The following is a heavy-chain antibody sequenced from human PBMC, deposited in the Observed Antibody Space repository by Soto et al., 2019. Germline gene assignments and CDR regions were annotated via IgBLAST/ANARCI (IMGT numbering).Heavy chain of an antibody. CDR3: ARMSYFYDKWYFDL. V-gene: IGHV4-30-4*01. Sequence: SETLSLTCTVSGASINNNDYYWSWIRQTPGKGLEWIGYVYYSGSTDYTPSLKSRLSMSIDKSQNRFTLKLNSVIAADTATYYCARMSYFYDKWYFDLWGRGTLVTSPQ. D-gene: IGHD3-22*01. J-gene: IGHJ2*01. CDR2: VYYSGST. CDR1: GASINNNDYY.